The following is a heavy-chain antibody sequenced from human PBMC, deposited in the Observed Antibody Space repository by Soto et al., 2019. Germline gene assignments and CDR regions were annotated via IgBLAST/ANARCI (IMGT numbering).Heavy chain of an antibody. V-gene: IGHV3-7*01. D-gene: IGHD3-10*01. J-gene: IGHJ4*02. Sequence: EVLLVESGGGLVQPGGSLTLSCAASRFTIGNYWMNWVRQAPGKGLEWVVNIKGDGSEKYYVGSVEGRFTISRDNTKNSLDLQMNSLRVEDTAVYYCAAGFPPDFWGQGTLVTVSS. CDR3: AAGFPPDF. CDR1: RFTIGNYW. CDR2: IKGDGSEK.